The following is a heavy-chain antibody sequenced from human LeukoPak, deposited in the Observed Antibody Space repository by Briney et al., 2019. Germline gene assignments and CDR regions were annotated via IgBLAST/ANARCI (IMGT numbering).Heavy chain of an antibody. CDR1: GFTFSSYS. V-gene: IGHV3-21*01. CDR3: ARVAMSGSYAPGDY. Sequence: PGGSLRLSCAASGFTFSSYSMNWVRQAPGKGLEWVSSISSSSSYIYYADSVKGRFTISRDNAKNSLYLQMNSLRAEDTAVYYRARVAMSGSYAPGDYWGQGTLVTVSS. J-gene: IGHJ4*02. D-gene: IGHD1-26*01. CDR2: ISSSSSYI.